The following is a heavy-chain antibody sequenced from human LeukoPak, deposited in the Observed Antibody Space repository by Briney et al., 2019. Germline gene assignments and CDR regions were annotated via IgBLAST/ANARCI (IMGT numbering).Heavy chain of an antibody. V-gene: IGHV3-23*01. D-gene: IGHD3-10*01. J-gene: IGHJ4*02. CDR1: GFTFSSYA. CDR2: ISGNGGST. Sequence: PGGSLRLSCAASGFTFSSYAMSWVRQAPGKGLEWVSAISGNGGSTYYADSVKGRFTIPRDNSKNTLYLQMNSLRAEDTAVYYCVREKGRGIISPYFDYWGQGTLVTVSS. CDR3: VREKGRGIISPYFDY.